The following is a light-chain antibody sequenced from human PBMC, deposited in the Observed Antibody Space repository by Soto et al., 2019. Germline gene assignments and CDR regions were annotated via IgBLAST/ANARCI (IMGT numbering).Light chain of an antibody. J-gene: IGKJ2*01. CDR3: QQYYSTPYT. CDR2: GTS. Sequence: DIVMTQSPDSLAVSLGERATINCKSSQSLLSRSTNKNYLAWYQQKPGQPPKVLIYGTSTRESGVPDRFSGSGSDTYFTLTISGLQAEDVAVYFCQQYYSTPYTFGQGTKLEIK. V-gene: IGKV4-1*01. CDR1: QSLLSRSTNKNY.